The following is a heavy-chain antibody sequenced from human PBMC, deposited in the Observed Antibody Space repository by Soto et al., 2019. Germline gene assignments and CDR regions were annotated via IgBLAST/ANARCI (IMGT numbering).Heavy chain of an antibody. J-gene: IGHJ6*02. V-gene: IGHV5-51*01. CDR1: GYSFTSYW. D-gene: IGHD3-10*01. CDR2: IYPGDSDT. Sequence: GESLKISCKGSGYSFTSYWIGWVRQMPGKGLEWMGIIYPGDSDTRYSPSFQGQVTISADKSISTAYLQWSSLKASDTAIYYCLRHIAVWFGFMDVWGQGTTVTVSS. CDR3: LRHIAVWFGFMDV.